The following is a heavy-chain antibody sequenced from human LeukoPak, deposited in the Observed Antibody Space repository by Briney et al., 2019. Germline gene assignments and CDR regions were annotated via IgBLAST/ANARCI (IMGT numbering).Heavy chain of an antibody. Sequence: PSETLSLTCAVSGGSISSGGYSWSWIRQPPGKGLEWIGYIYHSGSTYYNPSLKSRVTISVDRSKNQFSLKLSSVTAADTAVYYCARAPYDSSGYYFHFDYWGQGTLVTVSS. CDR2: IYHSGST. D-gene: IGHD3-22*01. CDR3: ARAPYDSSGYYFHFDY. V-gene: IGHV4-30-2*01. CDR1: GGSISSGGYS. J-gene: IGHJ4*02.